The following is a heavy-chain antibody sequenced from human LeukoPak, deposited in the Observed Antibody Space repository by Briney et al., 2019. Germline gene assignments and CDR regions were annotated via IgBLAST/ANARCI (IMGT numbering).Heavy chain of an antibody. V-gene: IGHV3-30*02. CDR1: GFTFSSYG. D-gene: IGHD3-16*01. J-gene: IGHJ4*02. CDR2: IRYDGSNK. Sequence: GGSLRLSCAASGFTFSSYGMHWVRQAPGKGLEWVAFIRYDGSNKYYADSVKGRFTISRDNSKNTLYLQMNSLRAEDTAVYYCAKDPGWGTYYFDYWGQGTLVTVSS. CDR3: AKDPGWGTYYFDY.